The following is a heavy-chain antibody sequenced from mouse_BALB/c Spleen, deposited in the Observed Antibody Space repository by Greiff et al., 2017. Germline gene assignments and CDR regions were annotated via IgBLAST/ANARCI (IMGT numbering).Heavy chain of an antibody. CDR1: GYSFTSYY. CDR2: IDPFNGGT. Sequence: VQLQQSGPELMKPGASVKISCKASGYSFTSYYMHWVKQSHGKSLEWIGYIDPFNGGTSYNQKFKGKATLTVDKSSSTAYMHLSSLTSEDSAVYYCARGTTVGDAMDYWGQGTSVTVSS. D-gene: IGHD1-1*01. V-gene: IGHV1S135*01. CDR3: ARGTTVGDAMDY. J-gene: IGHJ4*01.